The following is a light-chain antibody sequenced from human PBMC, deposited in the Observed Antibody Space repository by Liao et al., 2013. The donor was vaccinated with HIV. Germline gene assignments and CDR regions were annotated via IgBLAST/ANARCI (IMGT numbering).Light chain of an antibody. CDR2: QDT. CDR1: KLGDRY. V-gene: IGLV3-1*01. CDR3: QAWDSGSAWV. Sequence: SYELTQPPSVSVSPGQTASITCSGDKLGDRYVSWYQRKPGQSPVLVIYQDTKRPSGIPERFSGSNSGNTATLTISGTQAMDEADYYCQAWDSGSAWVFGGGTKLTVL. J-gene: IGLJ3*02.